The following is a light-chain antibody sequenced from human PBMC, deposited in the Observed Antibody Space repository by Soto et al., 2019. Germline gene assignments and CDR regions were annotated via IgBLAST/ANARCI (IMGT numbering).Light chain of an antibody. CDR2: DAS. J-gene: IGKJ5*01. Sequence: IVVTQSPATLSLSTGERATLSCRASQGVSSYLAWYQQKPGQAPRLLIYDASNRATGIPARFSGSGPGTDFTLTISSLEPEDFAVYYCQQRSNWHEITFGQGTRLEIK. CDR1: QGVSSY. CDR3: QQRSNWHEIT. V-gene: IGKV3D-11*01.